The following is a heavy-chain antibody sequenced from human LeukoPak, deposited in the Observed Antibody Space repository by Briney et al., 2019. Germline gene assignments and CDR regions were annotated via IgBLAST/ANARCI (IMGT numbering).Heavy chain of an antibody. V-gene: IGHV3-7*01. CDR1: GFTFSSYW. CDR3: ARDSGTWSWSGGYFDY. Sequence: GGSLRLSCAVSGFTFSSYWMSWVRQAPGKGLEGVANIKQDGTEIYYVDSVRGRFTISRDNAKNSLYLQMNSLRAEDTAGYYCARDSGTWSWSGGYFDYWGQGTLVTVSS. J-gene: IGHJ4*02. D-gene: IGHD3-10*01. CDR2: IKQDGTEI.